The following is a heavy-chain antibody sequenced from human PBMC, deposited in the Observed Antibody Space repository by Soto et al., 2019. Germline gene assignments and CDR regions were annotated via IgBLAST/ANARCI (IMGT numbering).Heavy chain of an antibody. CDR1: GYTFTNNG. CDR2: ISAYNGNT. D-gene: IGHD3-3*01. Sequence: ASVKLSCTAPGYTFTNNGFTWVRQAPGQGLEWMGWISAYNGNTNYAQKFQGRVTMTTDTSTTTAYTELRSLRSDDTAVYYCARGGPFAVADTDYWGQGTLVTVSS. V-gene: IGHV1-18*01. J-gene: IGHJ4*02. CDR3: ARGGPFAVADTDY.